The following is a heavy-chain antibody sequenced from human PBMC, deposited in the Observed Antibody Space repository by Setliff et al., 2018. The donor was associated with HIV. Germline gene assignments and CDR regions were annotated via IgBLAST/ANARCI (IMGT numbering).Heavy chain of an antibody. V-gene: IGHV4-59*08. D-gene: IGHD5-12*01. CDR3: ARQVSIPGVAITPVDY. Sequence: KPSETLSLTCTVSGDPIRGYYWSWIRQPPGKGLEWMGYVFYTGFAAYNPSLKSRLTISVDTSKSQFSLRLTSVTAADTAIYYCARQVSIPGVAITPVDYWGQGALVTVSS. CDR2: VFYTGFA. CDR1: GDPIRGYY. J-gene: IGHJ4*02.